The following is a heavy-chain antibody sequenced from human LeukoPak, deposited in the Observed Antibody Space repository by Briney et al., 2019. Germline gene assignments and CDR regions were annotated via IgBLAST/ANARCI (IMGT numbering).Heavy chain of an antibody. V-gene: IGHV7-4-1*02. Sequence: ASVKVSCRASGDTFTSYAMNWVRQAPGQGLEWMGWINTNTGNPTYAQGFTGRFVFSLDTSVSTAYLQISSLKAEDTAVYYCAREPLSSSWSYYYYYGMDVWGQGTTVTVSS. CDR2: INTNTGNP. CDR3: AREPLSSSWSYYYYYGMDV. J-gene: IGHJ6*02. CDR1: GDTFTSYA. D-gene: IGHD6-13*01.